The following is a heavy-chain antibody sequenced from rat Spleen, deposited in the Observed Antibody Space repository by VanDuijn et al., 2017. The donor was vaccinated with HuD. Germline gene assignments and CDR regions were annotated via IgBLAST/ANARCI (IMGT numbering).Heavy chain of an antibody. CDR3: ATDGYYDGRYYSVYAMDA. J-gene: IGHJ4*01. D-gene: IGHD1-12*02. CDR1: GFTFSYYG. CDR2: ISPSGATT. V-gene: IGHV5-19*01. Sequence: EVQLVESGGGLMQPGRSLKLSCAASGFTFSYYGMHWIRQAPTKGLEWVASISPSGATTNHRDSVKGRFTISRDNGKNTLYLQMDSLRSEDTATYYCATDGYYDGRYYSVYAMDAWGQGASVTVSS.